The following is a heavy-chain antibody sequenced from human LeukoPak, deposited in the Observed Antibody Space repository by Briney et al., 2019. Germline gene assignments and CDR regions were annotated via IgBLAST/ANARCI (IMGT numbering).Heavy chain of an antibody. D-gene: IGHD6-19*01. V-gene: IGHV1-46*01. Sequence: ASVKVSCKASGYTFTSYYMHWVRQAPGQGLEWMGIINPSGGSTSYAQKFQGRVTMTRDTSTSTVYMELSSLRSEDTAVYYCARAPPPHSSGRYGGVPPLDYWGQGTLVTVSS. CDR2: INPSGGST. J-gene: IGHJ4*02. CDR3: ARAPPPHSSGRYGGVPPLDY. CDR1: GYTFTSYY.